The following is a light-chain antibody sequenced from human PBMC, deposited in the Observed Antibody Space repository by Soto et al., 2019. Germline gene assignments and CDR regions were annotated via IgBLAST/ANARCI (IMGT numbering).Light chain of an antibody. J-gene: IGKJ3*01. CDR3: QQYKSYSLIT. CDR2: EGS. V-gene: IGKV1-5*01. CDR1: QGVDKW. Sequence: DIQMTQSPSTLSASVGDRVTLTCRASQGVDKWLAWYQQTPGKAPKLLIYEGSTLQSGVPSRFSGSGSGTEFSLTISSLQPEDFATYFCQQYKSYSLITFGPGTKVDIK.